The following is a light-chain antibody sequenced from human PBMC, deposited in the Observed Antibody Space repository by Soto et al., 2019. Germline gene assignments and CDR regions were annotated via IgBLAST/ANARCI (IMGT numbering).Light chain of an antibody. CDR3: QQYYTTLYT. CDR2: WAS. J-gene: IGKJ2*01. V-gene: IGKV4-1*01. CDR1: QSVFYSPKNRSY. Sequence: DFVLTQSPDSLAVSLGERATINCKSSQSVFYSPKNRSYLSWYQQKPGQPPKLLFYWASTRESGVPDRFSGSGSGTDFTLTISSLQAEDVAVNYCQQYYTTLYTFGQGTKLEIK.